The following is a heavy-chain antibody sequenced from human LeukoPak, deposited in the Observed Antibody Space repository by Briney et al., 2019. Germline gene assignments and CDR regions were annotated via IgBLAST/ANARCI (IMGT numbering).Heavy chain of an antibody. J-gene: IGHJ4*02. V-gene: IGHV3-30*02. CDR3: ARDLAAADDY. D-gene: IGHD6-13*01. CDR1: GFTFSSYG. Sequence: GGSLRLSCAASGFTFSSYGIHWVRQAPGKGLEWVAFIRYDGSNKYYADSVKGRFTISRDNSKNTLYLQMNSLRAEDTAVYYCARDLAAADDYWGQGTLVTVSS. CDR2: IRYDGSNK.